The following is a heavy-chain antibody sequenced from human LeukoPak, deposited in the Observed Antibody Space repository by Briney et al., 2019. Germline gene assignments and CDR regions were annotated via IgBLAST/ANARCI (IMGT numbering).Heavy chain of an antibody. CDR2: IYYSGST. CDR1: GGSISSYY. Sequence: PSETLSLTCTVSGGSISSYYWSWIRQPPGKGLEWIGYIYYSGSTNYNPSLKSRVTISVDTSKNQFSLKLSSVTAADTAVYYCARAGSGWYAPPDAFDIWGQGTMVTVSS. CDR3: ARAGSGWYAPPDAFDI. D-gene: IGHD6-19*01. J-gene: IGHJ3*02. V-gene: IGHV4-59*01.